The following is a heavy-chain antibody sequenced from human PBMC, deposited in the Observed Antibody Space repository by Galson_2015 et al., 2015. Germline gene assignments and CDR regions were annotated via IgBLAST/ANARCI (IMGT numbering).Heavy chain of an antibody. CDR2: ISHDGNTK. V-gene: IGHV3-30*03. Sequence: SLRLSCAASGFTFGTYGMHWVRQAPGKGLEWVAAISHDGNTKYYVDSGKGRFTISRDNSKNTLHLQMNGLRPEDTAVYYCATSRAPLTCSPPFDYWGQGSLVTVSS. J-gene: IGHJ4*02. CDR3: ATSRAPLTCSPPFDY. CDR1: GFTFGTYG. D-gene: IGHD2-15*01.